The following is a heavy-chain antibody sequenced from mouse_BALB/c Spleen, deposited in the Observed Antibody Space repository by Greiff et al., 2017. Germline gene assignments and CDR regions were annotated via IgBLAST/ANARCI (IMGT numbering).Heavy chain of an antibody. D-gene: IGHD4-1*02. V-gene: IGHV3-6*02. CDR1: GYSITSGYY. CDR3: ASSTGTSAMDY. J-gene: IGHJ4*01. CDR2: ISYDGSN. Sequence: DVQLVESGPGLVKPSQSLSLTCSVTGYSITSGYYWNWIRQFPGNKLEWMGYISYDGSNNYNPSLKNRISITRYTSKNQFFLKLNSVTTEDTATYYCASSTGTSAMDYWGQGTSVTVSS.